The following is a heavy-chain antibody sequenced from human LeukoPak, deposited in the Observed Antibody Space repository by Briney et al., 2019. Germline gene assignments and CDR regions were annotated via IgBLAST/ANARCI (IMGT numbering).Heavy chain of an antibody. V-gene: IGHV3-7*01. Sequence: GSLRLSCAASGFSFNSDWMDWVRQAPGKGLEWVANIKHDESEKNYLDSVKGRFTISRDNAQNSLYLQMNGLRVEDTAVYYCTRRLDDWGQGTLVTVSS. CDR3: TRRLDD. CDR1: GFSFNSDW. CDR2: IKHDESEK. J-gene: IGHJ4*02. D-gene: IGHD3-16*01.